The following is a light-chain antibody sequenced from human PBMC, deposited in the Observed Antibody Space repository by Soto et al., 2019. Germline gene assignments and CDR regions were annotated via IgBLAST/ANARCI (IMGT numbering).Light chain of an antibody. CDR3: LQHNSYVWT. CDR1: QGIGND. V-gene: IGKV1-17*01. J-gene: IGKJ1*01. Sequence: DIQMTQSPSSLSASVGDRVTITCWASQGIGNDLGWYQQKPGKAPKRLIYAASTLQSGVPSRFSGSGSGTEFTLTISSLQSEDFATYYCLQHNSYVWTFGQGTKVEIK. CDR2: AAS.